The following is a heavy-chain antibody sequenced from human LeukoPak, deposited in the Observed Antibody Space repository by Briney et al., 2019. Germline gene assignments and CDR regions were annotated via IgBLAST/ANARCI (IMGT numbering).Heavy chain of an antibody. V-gene: IGHV3-33*01. J-gene: IGHJ6*02. CDR2: IWYDGSNK. Sequence: GRSLRLSCAASGFTFSSYGMHWVRQAPGKGLEWVAVIWYDGSNKYYADSVKGRFTISRDNSKNTLYLQMNSLRAEDTAVYYCXXXXXXTNYYYYGMDVWGQGTTVTVSS. CDR1: GFTFSSYG. CDR3: XXXXXXTNYYYYGMDV.